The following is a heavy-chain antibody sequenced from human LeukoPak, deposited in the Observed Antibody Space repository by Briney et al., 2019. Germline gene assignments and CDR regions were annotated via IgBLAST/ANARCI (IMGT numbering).Heavy chain of an antibody. D-gene: IGHD3-10*02. CDR2: IYTSGST. V-gene: IGHV4-61*02. CDR1: GGSISSGGYY. J-gene: IGHJ3*02. CDR3: ARDPRVTMWSASGAFDI. Sequence: SQTLSLTCTVSGGSISSGGYYWSWIRQHPGKGLEWIGRIYTSGSTNYNPSLKSRVTMSVDTSKNQFSLKLSSVTAADTAVYYCARDPRVTMWSASGAFDIWGQGTMVTVSS.